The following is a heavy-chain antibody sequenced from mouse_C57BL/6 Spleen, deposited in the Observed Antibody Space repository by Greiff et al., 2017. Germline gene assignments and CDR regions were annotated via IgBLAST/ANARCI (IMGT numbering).Heavy chain of an antibody. V-gene: IGHV1-82*01. CDR1: GYAFSSSW. D-gene: IGHD1-1*01. Sequence: VKLMESGPELVKPGASVKISCKASGYAFSSSWMNWVKQRPGKGLEGIGRIYPGDGDTNYNGKFKGKATLTADKSSSTAYMQLSSLTSEDSAVYFCARGTVVAPYGYFDVWGTGTTVTVSS. J-gene: IGHJ1*03. CDR3: ARGTVVAPYGYFDV. CDR2: IYPGDGDT.